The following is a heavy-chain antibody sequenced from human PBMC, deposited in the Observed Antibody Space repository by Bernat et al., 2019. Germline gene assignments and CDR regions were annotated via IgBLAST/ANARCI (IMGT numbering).Heavy chain of an antibody. D-gene: IGHD2-21*01. CDR1: GFTFRNYA. Sequence: EVQLLESGGGLVQPGGSLRLSCAASGFTFRNYAMNWVRQAPGKGLEWPSGITFSDAGTYYADSVKGRFIISRDNSKDTLYLQMNSLRPEDTAVYYCAKGTGSTFVVDSWGQGTLVTVSS. CDR2: ITFSDAGT. V-gene: IGHV3-23*01. J-gene: IGHJ4*02. CDR3: AKGTGSTFVVDS.